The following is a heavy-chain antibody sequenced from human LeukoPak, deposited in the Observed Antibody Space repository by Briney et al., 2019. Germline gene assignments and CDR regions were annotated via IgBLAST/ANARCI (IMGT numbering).Heavy chain of an antibody. CDR3: ARGASWNYLLVDAY. J-gene: IGHJ4*02. D-gene: IGHD1-7*01. CDR2: INPNSGVT. Sequence: ASVKVSCKASGYTFTGYYIHWVRQAPGQGLEWMGWINPNSGVTNYAQSFQGRVTMTRDTSISTAYMELSNLRSDDTAVYYCARGASWNYLLVDAYWGQGTLVTVSS. V-gene: IGHV1-2*02. CDR1: GYTFTGYY.